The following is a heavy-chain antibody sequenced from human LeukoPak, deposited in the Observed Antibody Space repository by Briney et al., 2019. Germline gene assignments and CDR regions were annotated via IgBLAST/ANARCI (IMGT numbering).Heavy chain of an antibody. V-gene: IGHV1-2*02. CDR2: INPKSGDT. D-gene: IGHD2-2*01. J-gene: IGHJ5*02. Sequence: GASVKVTCKASGYTFTSYGISWVRQAPGQGLEWMGWINPKSGDTNYAQKFQGRVTMTRDTSISTAYMELSRLRSDGTAVYYCARTQGCSSTSCSINWFDPWGQGTLVTVSS. CDR1: GYTFTSYG. CDR3: ARTQGCSSTSCSINWFDP.